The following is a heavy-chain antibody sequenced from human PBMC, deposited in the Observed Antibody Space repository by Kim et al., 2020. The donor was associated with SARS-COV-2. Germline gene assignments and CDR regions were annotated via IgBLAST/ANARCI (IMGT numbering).Heavy chain of an antibody. J-gene: IGHJ5*02. CDR3: ARHLYSSSSWFDP. Sequence: SETLSPTCTVSGGSISSYYWSWIRQPPGKGLEWIGYIYYSGSTNYNPSLKSRVTISVDTSKNQFSLKLSSVTAADTAVYYCARHLYSSSSWFDPWGQGTLVTVSS. CDR1: GGSISSYY. V-gene: IGHV4-59*08. CDR2: IYYSGST. D-gene: IGHD6-13*01.